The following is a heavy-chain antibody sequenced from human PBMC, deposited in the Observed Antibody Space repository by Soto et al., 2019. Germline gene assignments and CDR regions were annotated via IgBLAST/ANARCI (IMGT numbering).Heavy chain of an antibody. V-gene: IGHV5-10-1*01. CDR3: ATDIVVVPAATEYYYYGMDV. Sequence: GESLKISCKGSGYSFTSYWISWVRQMPGKGLERMGRIDPSDSYTNYSPSFQGHVTISADKSISTAYLQWSSLKASDTAMYYCATDIVVVPAATEYYYYGMDVWGQGTTVTVSS. CDR1: GYSFTSYW. CDR2: IDPSDSYT. J-gene: IGHJ6*02. D-gene: IGHD2-2*01.